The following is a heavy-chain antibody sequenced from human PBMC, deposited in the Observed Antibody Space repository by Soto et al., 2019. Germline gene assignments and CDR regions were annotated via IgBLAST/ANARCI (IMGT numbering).Heavy chain of an antibody. D-gene: IGHD3-22*01. Sequence: PGGSLRLSCAASGFTFSSYAMSWVRQAPGKGLEWVSAISGSGGSTYYADSVKGRFTISRDNSKNTLYLQMNSLRAEDMAVYYCARTMYSTMIVVVPVDWGQGTLVTVSS. V-gene: IGHV3-23*01. CDR2: ISGSGGST. CDR1: GFTFSSYA. J-gene: IGHJ4*02. CDR3: ARTMYSTMIVVVPVD.